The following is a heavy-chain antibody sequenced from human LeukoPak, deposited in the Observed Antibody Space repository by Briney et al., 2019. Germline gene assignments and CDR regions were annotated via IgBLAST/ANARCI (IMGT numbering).Heavy chain of an antibody. D-gene: IGHD1-26*01. V-gene: IGHV3-21*01. Sequence: GGSLRLSCVPSGFTFCSYNMNWDRPAPGKGLEWISTISSSSSNIYYADSVRGPFTISRDNAKNSLYLQMNSLRAEDTAVYYCARGPVGGTSRNWFDCWGQGTLVTVSS. CDR2: ISSSSSNI. CDR3: ARGPVGGTSRNWFDC. CDR1: GFTFCSYN. J-gene: IGHJ5*01.